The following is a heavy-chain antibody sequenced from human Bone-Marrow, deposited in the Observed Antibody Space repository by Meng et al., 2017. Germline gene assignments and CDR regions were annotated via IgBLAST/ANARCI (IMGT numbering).Heavy chain of an antibody. CDR2: ISAYNGNT. CDR1: GYTFTSYG. V-gene: IGHV1-18*01. D-gene: IGHD5-12*01. Sequence: ASVKVSCKASGYTFTSYGISWVRQAPGQGLEWMGWISAYNGNTNYAQKLQGRVTMTTDTSTSTAYMELRSLRSDDTAVYYCARDSLDIVAMRRAFDIWGQGTMVTVSS. CDR3: ARDSLDIVAMRRAFDI. J-gene: IGHJ3*02.